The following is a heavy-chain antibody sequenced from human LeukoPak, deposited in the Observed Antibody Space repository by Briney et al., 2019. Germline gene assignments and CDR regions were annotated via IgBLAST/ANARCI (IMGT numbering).Heavy chain of an antibody. D-gene: IGHD2-15*01. Sequence: GESLKISCKGSGYSFTSYWIGWVRQMPGKGLEWMGIIYPGDSDTGYSPSFQGQVTISADKSISTAYLQWSSLKASDTAMYYCARTLGFGYCSGGSCYDEYFQHWGQGTLVTVSS. J-gene: IGHJ1*01. CDR1: GYSFTSYW. CDR2: IYPGDSDT. V-gene: IGHV5-51*01. CDR3: ARTLGFGYCSGGSCYDEYFQH.